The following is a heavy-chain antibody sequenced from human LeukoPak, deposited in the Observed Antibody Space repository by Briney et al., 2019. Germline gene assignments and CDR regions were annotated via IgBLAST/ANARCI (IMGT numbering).Heavy chain of an antibody. D-gene: IGHD6-13*01. CDR2: IRYDGSNK. Sequence: PGGSLRLSCAASGFTFSSYAMNWVRQAPGKGLEWVAFIRYDGSNKYYADSVKGRFTISRDNSKNTLYLQMNSLRAEDTAVYYCAKDSGIAAAGPFDYWGQGTLVTVSS. CDR3: AKDSGIAAAGPFDY. V-gene: IGHV3-30*02. J-gene: IGHJ4*02. CDR1: GFTFSSYA.